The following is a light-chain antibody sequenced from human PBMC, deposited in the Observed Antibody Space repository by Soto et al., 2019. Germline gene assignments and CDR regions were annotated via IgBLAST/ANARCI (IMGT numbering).Light chain of an antibody. V-gene: IGKV3-15*01. CDR1: QIVSNN. CDR2: GAS. J-gene: IGKJ3*01. Sequence: EIVMTQSPATLSVSPGERATLSCRASQIVSNNLAWYQQKPGQAPRLLIYGASTRATGIPARFSGSGSGTEFTLTISSLQSEDFAVYYCQHYNNCPITFGPGTKVDI. CDR3: QHYNNCPIT.